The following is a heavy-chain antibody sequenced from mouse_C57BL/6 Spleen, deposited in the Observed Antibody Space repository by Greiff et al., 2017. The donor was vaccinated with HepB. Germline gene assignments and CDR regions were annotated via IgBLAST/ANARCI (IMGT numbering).Heavy chain of an antibody. Sequence: VMLVESGPGLVAPSQSLSITCTVSGFSLTSYGVDWVRQPPGKGLEWLGVIWGGGSTNYNSALMSRLSISKDNSKSQVFLKMNSLQTDDTAMYYCAKHAVNDGYYVGAMDYWGQGTSVTVSS. CDR1: GFSLTSYG. J-gene: IGHJ4*01. D-gene: IGHD2-3*01. CDR3: AKHAVNDGYYVGAMDY. V-gene: IGHV2-9*01. CDR2: IWGGGST.